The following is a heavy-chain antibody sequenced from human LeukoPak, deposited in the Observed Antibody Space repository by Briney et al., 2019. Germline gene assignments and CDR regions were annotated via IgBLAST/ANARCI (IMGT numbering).Heavy chain of an antibody. Sequence: SETLSLTCTVSGDSMSNYYWSWIRPPAGKGLEWIGRIYTSGTTAYNPSLKSRVTMSMDKSKDQFSLKVTSVAAADTAIYYCARGMTFYYDSRGYYGALDIWGQGTMVTVSS. V-gene: IGHV4-4*07. D-gene: IGHD3-22*01. CDR1: GDSMSNYY. J-gene: IGHJ3*02. CDR3: ARGMTFYYDSRGYYGALDI. CDR2: IYTSGTT.